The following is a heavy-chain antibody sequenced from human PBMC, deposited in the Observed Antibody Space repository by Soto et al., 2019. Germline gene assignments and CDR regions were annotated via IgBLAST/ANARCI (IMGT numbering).Heavy chain of an antibody. D-gene: IGHD3-10*01. CDR1: GGSISSISYY. Sequence: SETLSLTNTVSGGSISSISYYCGWIRQPPGKGLEWIGSIYYSGSAYYNPSLKSRVTISVDTSKNQFSLKLSSVTAADTAVYYCARRLGFGEWGVWFDPWGQGTLVTVSS. V-gene: IGHV4-39*01. CDR2: IYYSGSA. CDR3: ARRLGFGEWGVWFDP. J-gene: IGHJ5*02.